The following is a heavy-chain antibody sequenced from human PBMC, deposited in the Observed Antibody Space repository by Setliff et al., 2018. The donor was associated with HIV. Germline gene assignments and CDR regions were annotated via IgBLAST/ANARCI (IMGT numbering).Heavy chain of an antibody. CDR2: IIPILGIA. Sequence: SVKVSCKASGGTFSSYAISWVRQAPGQGLEWMGGIIPILGIANYAQKFQGRVTITTDESTSTAYMELSSLRSEDTAVYYCARGRDPVKHNSGWYWGYYFDYWGQGTLVTVSS. CDR1: GGTFSSYA. J-gene: IGHJ4*02. CDR3: ARGRDPVKHNSGWYWGYYFDY. V-gene: IGHV1-69*10. D-gene: IGHD6-19*01.